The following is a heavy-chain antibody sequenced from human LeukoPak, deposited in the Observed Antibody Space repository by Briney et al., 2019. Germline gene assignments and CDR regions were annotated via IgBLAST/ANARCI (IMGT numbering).Heavy chain of an antibody. CDR3: AILPPCGPGGVCRYYSYYGMDV. Sequence: ASVKVSCKVSGYTLTELSMHWVRQAPGKGLEWMGGFDPEDGETIYAQKFQGRVTMTEDTSTDTAYMELSSLRSEDTAVYYCAILPPCGPGGVCRYYSYYGMDVWGPGTTVTVSS. CDR2: FDPEDGET. J-gene: IGHJ6*02. CDR1: GYTLTELS. V-gene: IGHV1-24*01. D-gene: IGHD2-8*01.